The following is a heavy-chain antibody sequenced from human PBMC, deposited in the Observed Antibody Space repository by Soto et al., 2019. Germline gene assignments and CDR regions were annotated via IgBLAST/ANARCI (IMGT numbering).Heavy chain of an antibody. J-gene: IGHJ5*02. CDR1: GFSFRSYA. CDR2: ITGSTNNT. Sequence: EEQLLESGGDLVQPGGSLRLSCTASGFSFRSYAMTWVRQAPGKGLEWVSFITGSTNNTQYAGSVKGRFTISRDNSKNILYLQMHSLRVEDTAVYYCAKGEGFRWLDPWGQGTLVTVSS. CDR3: AKGEGFRWLDP. D-gene: IGHD3-16*01. V-gene: IGHV3-23*01.